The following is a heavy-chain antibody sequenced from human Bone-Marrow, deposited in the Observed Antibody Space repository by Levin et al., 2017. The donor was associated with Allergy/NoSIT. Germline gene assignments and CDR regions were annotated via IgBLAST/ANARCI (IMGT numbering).Heavy chain of an antibody. D-gene: IGHD3-16*01. V-gene: IGHV3-23*01. CDR1: GFTFTNYA. CDR3: AKGLGGAFWGVAHY. CDR2: ISGSGLTP. J-gene: IGHJ4*02. Sequence: PGGSLRLSCAASGFTFTNYAMNWFRQAPGKGLEWVSGISGSGLTPHYADSVKGRFTISRDNSKNTMFLQMSSLRADDTAVYYCAKGLGGAFWGVAHYWGQGTLVTVSS.